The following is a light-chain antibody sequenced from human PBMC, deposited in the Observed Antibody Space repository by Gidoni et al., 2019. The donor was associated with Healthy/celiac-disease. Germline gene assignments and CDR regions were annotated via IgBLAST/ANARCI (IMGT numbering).Light chain of an antibody. CDR1: QSLVYSQGNTY. Sequence: DVVMTQSPLSLPVTLGQPASISCRSSQSLVYSQGNTYLNWFHQRPGQSPRRLIYKVSNRDSGVPDRFSGSGSGTDFTLKISRVEAEDVGVYYCMQGTHWPSYTFGQGTKLEIK. CDR2: KVS. J-gene: IGKJ2*01. V-gene: IGKV2-30*01. CDR3: MQGTHWPSYT.